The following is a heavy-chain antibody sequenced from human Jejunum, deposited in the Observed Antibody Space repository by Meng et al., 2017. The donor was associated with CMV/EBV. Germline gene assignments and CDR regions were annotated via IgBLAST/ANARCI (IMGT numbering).Heavy chain of an antibody. J-gene: IGHJ4*02. V-gene: IGHV3-15*01. Sequence: GITFTDAWMSWVRLAPGKGLEWVGRIKSKRDGGTPDYAASVKGRFTIARDDSKNTLYLQMNSLRTEDTAVYHCATAAPNTGGFVYWGQGTLVTVSS. D-gene: IGHD2-8*01. CDR1: GITFTDAW. CDR3: ATAAPNTGGFVY. CDR2: IKSKRDGGTP.